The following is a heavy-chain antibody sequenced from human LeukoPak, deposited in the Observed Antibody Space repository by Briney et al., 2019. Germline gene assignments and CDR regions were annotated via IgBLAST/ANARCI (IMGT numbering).Heavy chain of an antibody. CDR1: GYTFSSNY. CDR3: ASSPHYYDSSGYRY. D-gene: IGHD3-22*01. V-gene: IGHV1-18*04. J-gene: IGHJ4*02. Sequence: ASVKVSCKASGYTFSSNYMHWVRQAPGQGLEWMGWISAYNGNTNYAQKLQGRVTMTTDTSTSTAYMELRSLRSDDTAVYYCASSPHYYDSSGYRYWGQGTLVTVSS. CDR2: ISAYNGNT.